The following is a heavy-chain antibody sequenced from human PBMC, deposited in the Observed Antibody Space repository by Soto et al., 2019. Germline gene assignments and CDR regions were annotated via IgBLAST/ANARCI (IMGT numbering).Heavy chain of an antibody. V-gene: IGHV3-30-3*01. CDR2: ISYDGSNK. J-gene: IGHJ4*02. D-gene: IGHD3-22*01. CDR3: ARGDGGIVVVISDFDY. CDR1: GFTFSSYA. Sequence: PGGALRLCCSDSGFTFSSYAMHWVRQAPGKGLEWVAVISYDGSNKYYADSVKGRFTISRDNSKNTLYLQMNSLRAEDTAVYYCARGDGGIVVVISDFDYWGQGTLVTVSS.